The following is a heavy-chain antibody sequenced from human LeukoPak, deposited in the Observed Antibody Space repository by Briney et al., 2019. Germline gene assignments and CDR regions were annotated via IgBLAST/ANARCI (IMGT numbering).Heavy chain of an antibody. CDR3: AKDTRGSDGFDY. J-gene: IGHJ4*02. Sequence: GGSLRLSCAASGFTFSSYAMSWVRQAPGKGLEWVSAISGSGGSTYYADSVKGRSTISRDNSKNTLYLQMNSLRAEDTAVYYCAKDTRGSDGFDYWGQGTLVTVSS. V-gene: IGHV3-23*01. CDR2: ISGSGGST. D-gene: IGHD3-10*01. CDR1: GFTFSSYA.